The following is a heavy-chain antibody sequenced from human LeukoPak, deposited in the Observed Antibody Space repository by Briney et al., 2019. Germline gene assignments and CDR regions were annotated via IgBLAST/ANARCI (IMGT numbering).Heavy chain of an antibody. Sequence: GGSLRLSCAVSGFTFSSYSMNWVRQAPGNGLEWVSSISSSSSYIYYADSVKGRFTISRDNAKNSLYLQMNSLRAEDTAVYYCAREGRIAAAGRKSFDYWGQGTLVTVSS. V-gene: IGHV3-21*01. CDR1: GFTFSSYS. J-gene: IGHJ4*02. D-gene: IGHD6-13*01. CDR2: ISSSSSYI. CDR3: AREGRIAAAGRKSFDY.